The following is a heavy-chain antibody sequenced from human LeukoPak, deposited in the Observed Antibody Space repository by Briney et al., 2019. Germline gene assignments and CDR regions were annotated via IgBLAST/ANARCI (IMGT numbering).Heavy chain of an antibody. V-gene: IGHV4-39*01. D-gene: IGHD3-16*01. Sequence: SETLSLTCTVSGGSISSSSYYWGWIRQPPGKGLEWIGSIYYSGSTYYNPSLKSRVTISVDTSKNQFSLKLSSVTAADTAVYYCARRLGGWLYGVSTFGEKYYFDYWGQGTLVTVSS. CDR1: GGSISSSSYY. CDR3: ARRLGGWLYGVSTFGEKYYFDY. J-gene: IGHJ4*02. CDR2: IYYSGST.